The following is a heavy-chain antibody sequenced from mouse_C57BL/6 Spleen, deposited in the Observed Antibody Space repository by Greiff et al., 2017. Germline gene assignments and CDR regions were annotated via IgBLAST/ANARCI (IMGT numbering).Heavy chain of an antibody. J-gene: IGHJ2*01. D-gene: IGHD2-1*01. Sequence: QQRTGQGLEWIGEIYPRSGNTYYNEKFKGKATLTADKSSSTAYMELRSLTSEDSAVYFCAREDGNLYYFDYWGQGTTLTVSS. V-gene: IGHV1-81*01. CDR3: AREDGNLYYFDY. CDR2: IYPRSGNT.